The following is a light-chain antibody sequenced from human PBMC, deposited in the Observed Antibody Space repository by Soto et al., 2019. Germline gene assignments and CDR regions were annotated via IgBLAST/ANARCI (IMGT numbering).Light chain of an antibody. CDR1: SSDIGSYNF. J-gene: IGLJ2*01. CDR2: EVS. Sequence: QSALTQPPSASGSPGQSVTISCTGSSSDIGSYNFVSWCQQHPGKAPKLLIYEVSKRPSGVPDRFSASTSGNTASLTVSGLQAEDSADYYCSSYAGNNKLIFGGGTKLTVL. CDR3: SSYAGNNKLI. V-gene: IGLV2-8*01.